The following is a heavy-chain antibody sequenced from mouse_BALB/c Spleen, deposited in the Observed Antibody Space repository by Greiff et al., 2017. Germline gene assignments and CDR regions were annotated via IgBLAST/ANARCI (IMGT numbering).Heavy chain of an antibody. CDR1: GFSLTSYD. CDR3: VRLYDYAWFAY. CDR2: IWTGGGT. J-gene: IGHJ3*01. Sequence: QVQLQQSGPGLVAPSQSLSITCTVSGFSLTSYDISWIRQPPGKGLEWLGVIWTGGGTNYNSAFMSRLSISKDNSKSQVFLKMNSLQTDDTAIYYCVRLYDYAWFAYWGQGTLVTVSA. V-gene: IGHV2-9-2*01. D-gene: IGHD2-4*01.